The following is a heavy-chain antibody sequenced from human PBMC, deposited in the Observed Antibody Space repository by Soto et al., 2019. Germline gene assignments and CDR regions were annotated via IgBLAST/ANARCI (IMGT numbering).Heavy chain of an antibody. J-gene: IGHJ5*02. CDR2: IYYSGST. CDR3: ARDGCSGGSCYSGWFDP. D-gene: IGHD2-15*01. V-gene: IGHV4-59*01. Sequence: ETLSLTCTVSGGSISSYYWSWIRQPPGKGLEWIGYIYYSGSTNYNPSLKSRVTISVDTSKNQFSLKLSSVTAADTAVYYCARDGCSGGSCYSGWFDPWGQGTLVTVSS. CDR1: GGSISSYY.